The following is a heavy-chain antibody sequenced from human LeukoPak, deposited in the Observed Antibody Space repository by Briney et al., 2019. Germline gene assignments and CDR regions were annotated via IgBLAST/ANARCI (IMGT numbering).Heavy chain of an antibody. CDR2: IYSGGST. V-gene: IGHV3-66*01. CDR3: ARANVRLRWFDAFDI. CDR1: GFTVSSNY. J-gene: IGHJ3*02. D-gene: IGHD4-23*01. Sequence: GGSLRLSCAASGFTVSSNYMSWVRQAPGKGLEWVSVIYSGGSTYYADSVKGRFTISRDNSKNTLYLQMNSLRAEDTAVYYCARANVRLRWFDAFDIWGQGTMVTVSS.